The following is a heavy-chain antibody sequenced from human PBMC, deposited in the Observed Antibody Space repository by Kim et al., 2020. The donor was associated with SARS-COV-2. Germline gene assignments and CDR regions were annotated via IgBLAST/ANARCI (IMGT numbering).Heavy chain of an antibody. J-gene: IGHJ4*02. D-gene: IGHD3-3*02. V-gene: IGHV1-2*02. CDR1: GYTFTGYY. Sequence: ASVKVSCKASGYTFTGYYMHWVRQAPGQGLEWMGWINPNSGGTNYAQKFQGRVTMTRDTSISTAYMELSRLRSDDTAVYYCARAGHFWSGYYLPYFDYWGQGTLVTVSS. CDR3: ARAGHFWSGYYLPYFDY. CDR2: INPNSGGT.